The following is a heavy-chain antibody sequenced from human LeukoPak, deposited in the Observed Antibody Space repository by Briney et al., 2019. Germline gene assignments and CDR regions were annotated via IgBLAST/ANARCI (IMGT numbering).Heavy chain of an antibody. D-gene: IGHD3-10*01. Sequence: PGRSLRLSCAASGFTFSSYGMHWVRQAPGKGLEWVAVIWYDGSNKYYADSVKGRFTISRDNSKNTLYLQMNSLRAEDTAVYYCAKWGFGELTNFDYWGQGTLVTVSS. J-gene: IGHJ4*02. CDR2: IWYDGSNK. CDR1: GFTFSSYG. CDR3: AKWGFGELTNFDY. V-gene: IGHV3-33*06.